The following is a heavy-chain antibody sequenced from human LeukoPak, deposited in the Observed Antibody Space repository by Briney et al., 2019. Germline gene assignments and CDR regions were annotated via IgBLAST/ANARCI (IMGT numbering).Heavy chain of an antibody. J-gene: IGHJ4*02. CDR1: GFPFSSHE. CDR2: ISTGGIST. Sequence: GGSLRLSCAASGFPFSSHEMNWVRQAPGKGLEWVSYISTGGISTHYADSVKGRFTISRDNANNLVYLQMNSLRADDKGIYYCATRHDYWGQGTLVTVSS. V-gene: IGHV3-48*03. CDR3: ATRHDY.